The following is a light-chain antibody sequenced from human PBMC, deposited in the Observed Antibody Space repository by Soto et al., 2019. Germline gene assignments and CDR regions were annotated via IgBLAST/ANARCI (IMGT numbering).Light chain of an antibody. CDR3: SSYRGSNIFVV. Sequence: QSALTQPPSASGSPGQSVTISCTGTSGVSWYQQHPGKAPKLLIYEVTKRPSGAPDRFSGSKSGNTASLTVSGLQAEDEADYYCSSYRGSNIFVVFGGGTKVTVL. J-gene: IGLJ2*01. V-gene: IGLV2-8*01. CDR1: SG. CDR2: EVT.